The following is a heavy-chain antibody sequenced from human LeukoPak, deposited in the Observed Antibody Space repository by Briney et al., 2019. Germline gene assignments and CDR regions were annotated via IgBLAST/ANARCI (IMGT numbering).Heavy chain of an antibody. D-gene: IGHD6-13*01. Sequence: ASVKVSCKASGYTFASYGISWVRQAPGQGLEWMGWISAYSGNTNYAQKLQGRVTMTTDTSRSTAYMELGSLRSDDTAVYYCAKIIQTAAGRYYYYGMDVWGQGTTVTVSS. CDR1: GYTFASYG. J-gene: IGHJ6*02. V-gene: IGHV1-18*01. CDR2: ISAYSGNT. CDR3: AKIIQTAAGRYYYYGMDV.